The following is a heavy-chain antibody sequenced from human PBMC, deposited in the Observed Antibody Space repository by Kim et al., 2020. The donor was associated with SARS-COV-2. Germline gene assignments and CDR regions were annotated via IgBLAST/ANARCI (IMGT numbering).Heavy chain of an antibody. D-gene: IGHD6-13*01. CDR2: ISSSGSTI. CDR3: ARDDAEYSSSWYGGGFDY. J-gene: IGHJ4*02. V-gene: IGHV3-11*01. CDR1: GFTFSDYY. Sequence: GGSLRLSCAASGFTFSDYYMSWIRQAPGKGLEWVSYISSSGSTIYYADSVKGRFTISRDNAKNSLYLQMNSLRAEDTAVYYCARDDAEYSSSWYGGGFDYWGQGTLVTVSS.